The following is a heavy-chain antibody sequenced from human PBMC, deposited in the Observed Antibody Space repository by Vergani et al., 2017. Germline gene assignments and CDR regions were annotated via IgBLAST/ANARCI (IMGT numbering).Heavy chain of an antibody. J-gene: IGHJ5*01. Sequence: EVPLLESGGDLVQPGGSLRLSCAASGFSLTTYAMSWVHQAPGKGREWVSTINTNGDYTRYGDSVKGRFTISRDNSKSQLYLQMNSLGAEDTAIYYCSKEGWNYWFDSWGQGTLVIVS. V-gene: IGHV3-23*01. CDR1: GFSLTTYA. CDR2: INTNGDYT. D-gene: IGHD1-1*01. CDR3: SKEGWNYWFDS.